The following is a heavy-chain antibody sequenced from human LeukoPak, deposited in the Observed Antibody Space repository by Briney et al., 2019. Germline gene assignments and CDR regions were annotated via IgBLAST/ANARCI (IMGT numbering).Heavy chain of an antibody. Sequence: KASETLSLTCAVYGGSFSGYYWSWIRQPPGKGLEWIGEINHSGSTDYNASLKSRVTISVDTSKNQFSLKLSSVTAADTAVYYCARGLWGSSEYYFDYWGQGTLVTVSS. V-gene: IGHV4-34*01. D-gene: IGHD6-25*01. J-gene: IGHJ4*02. CDR1: GGSFSGYY. CDR3: ARGLWGSSEYYFDY. CDR2: INHSGST.